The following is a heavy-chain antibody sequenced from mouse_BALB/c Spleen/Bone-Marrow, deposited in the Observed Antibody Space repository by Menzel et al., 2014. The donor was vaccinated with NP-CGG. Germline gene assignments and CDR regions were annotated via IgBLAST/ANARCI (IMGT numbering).Heavy chain of an antibody. Sequence: VMLVESGPGLVAPSQSLSITCTVSGFSLTGYGLNWVRQPPGKGLEWLGMIWGDGSTDYNSALKSRLSISKDNSKSQVFLKMNSLQTDDTARYYCARDGGNRARFAYWGQGTLVTVSA. J-gene: IGHJ3*01. CDR1: GFSLTGYG. CDR2: IWGDGST. V-gene: IGHV2-6-7*01. CDR3: ARDGGNRARFAY. D-gene: IGHD2-1*01.